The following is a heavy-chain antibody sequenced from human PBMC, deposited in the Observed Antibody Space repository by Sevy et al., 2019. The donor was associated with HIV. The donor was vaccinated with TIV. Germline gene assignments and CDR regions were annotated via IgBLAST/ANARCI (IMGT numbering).Heavy chain of an antibody. CDR1: GFTFSSYS. J-gene: IGHJ4*02. CDR2: ISSSSSYI. CDR3: ARADSSYLPTDY. D-gene: IGHD1-26*01. Sequence: GGSLRLSCAASGFTFSSYSMNWVRQAPGKGLEWVSSISSSSSYIYYADSVKGRFTISRDNAKNSLYLQMNSLRAVDTAVYYCARADSSYLPTDYWGQGTLVTVSS. V-gene: IGHV3-21*01.